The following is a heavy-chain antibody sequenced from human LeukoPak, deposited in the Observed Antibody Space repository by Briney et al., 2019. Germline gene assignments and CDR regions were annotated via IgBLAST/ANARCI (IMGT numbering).Heavy chain of an antibody. CDR3: AELGITMIGGV. CDR2: ISSSGSTI. J-gene: IGHJ6*04. V-gene: IGHV3-48*03. D-gene: IGHD3-10*02. Sequence: GGSLRLSCAASGLTFSSYEMNWVRQAPGKGLERVSYISSSGSTIYYADSVKGRFTISRDNAKNSLYLQMNSLRAEDTAVYYCAELGITMIGGVWGKGTTVTISS. CDR1: GLTFSSYE.